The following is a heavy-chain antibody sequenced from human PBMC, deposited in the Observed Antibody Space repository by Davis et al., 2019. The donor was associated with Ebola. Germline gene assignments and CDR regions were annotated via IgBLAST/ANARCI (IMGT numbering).Heavy chain of an antibody. D-gene: IGHD1-1*01. CDR2: IYYSGST. Sequence: PSETLSLTCTVSGGSISSYYWSWIRQPPGKGLEWIGYIYYSGSTNYNPSLKSRVTISVDTSKNQFSLKLSSVTAADTAVYYCARGSLATYYYYMDVWGKGTTVTVSS. J-gene: IGHJ6*03. V-gene: IGHV4-59*01. CDR1: GGSISSYY. CDR3: ARGSLATYYYYMDV.